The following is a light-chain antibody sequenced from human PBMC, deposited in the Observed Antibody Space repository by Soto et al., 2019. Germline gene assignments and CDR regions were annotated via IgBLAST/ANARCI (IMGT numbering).Light chain of an antibody. V-gene: IGLV1-44*01. CDR3: AAWDDSLNGREV. CDR1: SSNIGSNS. Sequence: QSALTQPPSASGTPGQRVTISCSGSSSNIGSNSVNWYQQLPGAAPKLLIYSNNQRPSGVPDRFSGSKSGTSASLAISGLQSEDEPDYYCAAWDDSLNGREVFGTGTKVTVL. J-gene: IGLJ1*01. CDR2: SNN.